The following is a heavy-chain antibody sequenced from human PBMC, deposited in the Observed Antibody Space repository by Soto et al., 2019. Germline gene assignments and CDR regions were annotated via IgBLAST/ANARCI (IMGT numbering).Heavy chain of an antibody. CDR1: GGTFSSYA. J-gene: IGHJ6*02. CDR2: IIPISVTA. Sequence: QVQLVQSGAEVQKPGSSVKVSCKASGGTFSSYAISWVRQAPGQGLEWMGGIIPISVTANYAQKFQGRVTITADESTSTAYMELSSLRSEDTAVYYCARSQGSSTSLEIYYYYYYGMDVWGQGTMVTVSS. D-gene: IGHD2-2*01. V-gene: IGHV1-69*01. CDR3: ARSQGSSTSLEIYYYYYYGMDV.